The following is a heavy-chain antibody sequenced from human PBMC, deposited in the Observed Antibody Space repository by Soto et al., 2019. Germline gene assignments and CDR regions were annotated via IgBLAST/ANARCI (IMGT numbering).Heavy chain of an antibody. Sequence: GSLRLSCAASGFAFSTYSMNWVRQAPGKGLEWVSYISGGSGSTYYADSVKGRFTISRDNSKNTLYLQMNSLRAEDTAVYYCASAAREYYYYGMDVWGQGTTVTVSS. CDR2: ISGGSGST. CDR1: GFAFSTYS. J-gene: IGHJ6*02. CDR3: ASAAREYYYYGMDV. V-gene: IGHV3-23*01.